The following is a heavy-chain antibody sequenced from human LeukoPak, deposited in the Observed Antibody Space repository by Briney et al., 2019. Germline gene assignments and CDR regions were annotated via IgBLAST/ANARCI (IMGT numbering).Heavy chain of an antibody. V-gene: IGHV1-46*01. D-gene: IGHD3-10*01. CDR3: ARGAYYYGSMVDY. J-gene: IGHJ4*02. Sequence: ASVKVSCEASRYTFTSDYIHWGRQAPEQGLERRGIINPSGGSTNYAQKLQGRVTMTRDTSTSTVYIELSSLRSEDTGVYYCARGAYYYGSMVDYWGQGTLVTVSS. CDR2: INPSGGST. CDR1: RYTFTSDY.